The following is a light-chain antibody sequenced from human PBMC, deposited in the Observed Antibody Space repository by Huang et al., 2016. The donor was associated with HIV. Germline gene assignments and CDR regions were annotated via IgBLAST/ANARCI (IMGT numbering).Light chain of an antibody. V-gene: IGKV1-12*01. CDR1: EGIGNW. CDR2: GAS. CDR3: QQAHNLPVT. Sequence: DIQMTQSPSSVSASVGDRVTITCRASEGIGNWLAWYQQKPGKAPKLLIDGASSLQSGVPSRFIGSGSGTDFALTITSRQPEDFATYFCQQAHNLPVTFGQGTRLDI. J-gene: IGKJ5*01.